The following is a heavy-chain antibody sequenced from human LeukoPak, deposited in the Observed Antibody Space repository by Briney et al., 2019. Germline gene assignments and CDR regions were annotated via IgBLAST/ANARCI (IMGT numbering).Heavy chain of an antibody. CDR1: GCSISSYY. CDR3: ARDKEGFDY. CDR2: IYYSGST. V-gene: IGHV4-59*01. J-gene: IGHJ4*02. Sequence: SETLSLTCTVSGCSISSYYWSWIRQPPGKGLEWIGYIYYSGSTNYNPSLKSRVTISVDTSKNQFSLKLSSVTAADTAVYYCARDKEGFDYWGQGTLVTVSS.